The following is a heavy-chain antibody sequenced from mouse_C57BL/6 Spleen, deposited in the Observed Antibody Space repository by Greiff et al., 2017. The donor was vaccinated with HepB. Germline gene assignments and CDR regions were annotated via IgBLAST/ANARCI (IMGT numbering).Heavy chain of an antibody. V-gene: IGHV1-82*01. D-gene: IGHD2-4*01. CDR1: GYAFSSSW. J-gene: IGHJ3*01. CDR2: IYPGDGDT. CDR3: VGWDYDGAFAY. Sequence: VKLQESGPELVKPGASVKISCKASGYAFSSSWMNWVKQRPGKGLEWIGRIYPGDGDTNYNGKFKGKATLTADKSSSTAYMQLSSLTSEDSAVYFCVGWDYDGAFAYWGQGTLVTVSA.